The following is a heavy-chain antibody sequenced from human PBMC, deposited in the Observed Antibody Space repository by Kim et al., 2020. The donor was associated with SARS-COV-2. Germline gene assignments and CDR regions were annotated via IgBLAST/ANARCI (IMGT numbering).Heavy chain of an antibody. Sequence: GGSLRLSCAASGFTFSSYSMNWVRQAPGKGLEWVSSISSSSSYIYYADSVKGRFTISRDNAKNSLYLQMNSLRAEDTAVYYCARGLNRWYTVPVDYWGQGTLVTVSS. CDR3: ARGLNRWYTVPVDY. J-gene: IGHJ4*02. D-gene: IGHD2-15*01. V-gene: IGHV3-21*04. CDR1: GFTFSSYS. CDR2: ISSSSSYI.